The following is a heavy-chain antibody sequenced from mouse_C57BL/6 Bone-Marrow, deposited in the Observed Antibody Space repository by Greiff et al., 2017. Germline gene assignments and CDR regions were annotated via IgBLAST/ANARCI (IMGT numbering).Heavy chain of an antibody. CDR2: IRLKSDNYAT. CDR1: GFTFSNYW. V-gene: IGHV6-3*01. Sequence: EVQLQQSGGGLVQPGGSMKLSCVASGFTFSNYWMNWVRQSPEKGLEWVAQIRLKSDNYATHYAASVKGRFTISRDDSKSSVYLQMNNLRAEDTGIYYCTCVTGTGAYWGQGTLVTVSA. CDR3: TCVTGTGAY. D-gene: IGHD4-1*01. J-gene: IGHJ3*01.